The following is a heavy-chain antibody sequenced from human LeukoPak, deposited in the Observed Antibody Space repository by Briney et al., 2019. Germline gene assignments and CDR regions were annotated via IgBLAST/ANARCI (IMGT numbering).Heavy chain of an antibody. V-gene: IGHV4-59*12. CDR2: IYYSGST. Sequence: PGGSLRLSCAVPGFTFSCYAMSWVRQAPGKGLEWIGSIYYSGSTYYNPSLKSRVTISLDTSKNQFSLKVTSVTAADTAIYYCARDFSSASYTYYYYYMDVWGKGTTVTVSS. J-gene: IGHJ6*03. D-gene: IGHD6-25*01. CDR1: GFTFSCYA. CDR3: ARDFSSASYTYYYYYMDV.